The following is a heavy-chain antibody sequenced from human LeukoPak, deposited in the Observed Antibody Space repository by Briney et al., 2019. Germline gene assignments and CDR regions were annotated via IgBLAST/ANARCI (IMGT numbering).Heavy chain of an antibody. CDR3: ATTNESPYMRGNVGCFDY. CDR2: ISGSGART. Sequence: GGSLRLSCAASGFTFSSYAMSWVRQAPGKGLEWVSSISGSGARTYYADSVKGRFTISRDNSKNTLHLQMNSLRAEDTAVYYCATTNESPYMRGNVGCFDYWGQGTLVTVSS. J-gene: IGHJ4*02. D-gene: IGHD1-1*01. V-gene: IGHV3-23*01. CDR1: GFTFSSYA.